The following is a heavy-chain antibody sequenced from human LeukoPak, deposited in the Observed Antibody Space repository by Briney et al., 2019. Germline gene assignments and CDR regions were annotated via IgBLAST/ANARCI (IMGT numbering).Heavy chain of an antibody. CDR3: AKDVRGLGPYFMITFGGVIVEGFDY. V-gene: IGHV3-23*01. J-gene: IGHJ4*02. CDR1: GFTFSSYA. Sequence: GGSLRLSCAASGFTFSSYAMSWVRQAPGKGLEWVSAISGSGGSTYYADSVKVRFTTSRENSKHTLYMQMTSLRAEDTAVYYCAKDVRGLGPYFMITFGGVIVEGFDYWGQGTLVTVSS. CDR2: ISGSGGST. D-gene: IGHD3-16*02.